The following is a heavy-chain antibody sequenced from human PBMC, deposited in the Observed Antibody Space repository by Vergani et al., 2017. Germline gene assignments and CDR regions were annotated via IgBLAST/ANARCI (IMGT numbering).Heavy chain of an antibody. V-gene: IGHV3-30*18. Sequence: VQLLESGGGLVQPGGSLRLSCGASGFSVSDNYMSWVRQAPGKGLEWVALISYDGDTTYYEDSVKGRFTISRDNSKNTLFLQMHSLRVEDTALYYCAKFPLNITTPDRGDFWGQGSLVTVSS. J-gene: IGHJ4*02. D-gene: IGHD1-1*01. CDR3: AKFPLNITTPDRGDF. CDR1: GFSVSDNY. CDR2: ISYDGDTT.